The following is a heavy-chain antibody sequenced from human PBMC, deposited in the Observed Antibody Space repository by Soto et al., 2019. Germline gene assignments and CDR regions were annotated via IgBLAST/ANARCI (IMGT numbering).Heavy chain of an antibody. CDR3: ATMTTFLGELSTSNWFDP. D-gene: IGHD3-16*02. J-gene: IGHJ5*02. CDR1: GGSISSSSYY. V-gene: IGHV4-39*01. CDR2: IYYSGST. Sequence: ETLSRACPVAGGSISSSSYYWGWIRQPPGKGLEWIGSIYYSGSTYYNPSLKSRVTISVDRSKNQFSLTLSSVTDADTAVYYCATMTTFLGELSTSNWFDPWGQGTLVTVYS.